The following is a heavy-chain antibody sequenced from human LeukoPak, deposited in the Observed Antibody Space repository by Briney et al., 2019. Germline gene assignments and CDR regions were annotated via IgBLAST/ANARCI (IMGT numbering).Heavy chain of an antibody. V-gene: IGHV4-39*01. Sequence: SETLSLTCTVFGGSISSSSYYWGWIRQPPGKGLEWIGSIYYSGSTYYNPSLKSRVTISVDTSKNQFSLKLSSVTAADTAVYYCARISWGSSIAARRTVYWFDPWGQGTLVTVSS. CDR2: IYYSGST. D-gene: IGHD6-6*01. CDR3: ARISWGSSIAARRTVYWFDP. CDR1: GGSISSSSYY. J-gene: IGHJ5*02.